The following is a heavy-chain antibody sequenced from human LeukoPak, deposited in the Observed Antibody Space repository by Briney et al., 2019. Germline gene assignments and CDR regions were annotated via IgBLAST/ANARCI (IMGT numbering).Heavy chain of an antibody. D-gene: IGHD3-3*01. CDR1: GFTFSSYS. CDR3: AKGPGDYDFWSGLFDY. J-gene: IGHJ4*02. CDR2: ISSSSSTI. Sequence: PGGSLRLSCAASGFTFSSYSMNWVRQAPGKGLEWVSYISSSSSTIYYADSVKGRFTISRDNAKNSLYLQMNSLRAEDTAVYYCAKGPGDYDFWSGLFDYWGQGTLVTVSS. V-gene: IGHV3-48*04.